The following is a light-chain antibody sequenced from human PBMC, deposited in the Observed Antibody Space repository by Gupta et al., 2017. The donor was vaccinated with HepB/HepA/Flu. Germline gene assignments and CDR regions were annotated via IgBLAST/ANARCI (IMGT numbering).Light chain of an antibody. CDR1: NIGSKS. CDR3: QVWDGSSDHYV. V-gene: IGLV3-21*03. CDR2: VDR. Sequence: SYVLTQPPSVSVAPGKTATVTCGGNNIGSKSVHWYQQKEGQAPVLVVYVDRDRPSGIPERFSGSNSGNTATLTISRVEAGDEADYYCQVWDGSSDHYVFGTGTKVTVL. J-gene: IGLJ1*01.